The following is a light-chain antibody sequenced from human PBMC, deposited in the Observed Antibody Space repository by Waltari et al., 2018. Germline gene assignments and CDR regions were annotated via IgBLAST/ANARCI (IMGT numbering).Light chain of an antibody. CDR1: QSVLYSSNNKNY. Sequence: DIQMTQSPSTLSASVGDRVIITCRASQSVLYSSNNKNYLTWYQQKPGQPPKLLIYWASTRESGVPDRFSGSGSGADFTLTISSLQAEDVAVYYCQQYYSSPYTFGQGTKLEIK. J-gene: IGKJ2*01. V-gene: IGKV4-1*01. CDR2: WAS. CDR3: QQYYSSPYT.